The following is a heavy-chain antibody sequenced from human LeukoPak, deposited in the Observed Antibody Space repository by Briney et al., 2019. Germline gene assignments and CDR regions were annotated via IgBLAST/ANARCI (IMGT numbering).Heavy chain of an antibody. V-gene: IGHV3-69-1*02. D-gene: IGHD7-27*01. CDR3: AKDSNWAFDY. CDR1: GFTFSAYS. J-gene: IGHJ4*02. Sequence: GGSLRLSCAVSGFTFSAYSMNWVRQAPGKGLEWVSSITSGDFVYFADSLKGRFTISRDSSKNMVYLQMNSLRAEDTAVYYCAKDSNWAFDYWGQGTLVSVSS. CDR2: ITSGDFV.